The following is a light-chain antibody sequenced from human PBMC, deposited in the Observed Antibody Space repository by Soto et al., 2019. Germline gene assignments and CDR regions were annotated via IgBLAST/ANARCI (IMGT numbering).Light chain of an antibody. V-gene: IGKV2-30*02. J-gene: IGKJ1*01. CDR2: QVS. CDR3: MQVTHWPPWT. Sequence: DVVLTQSPLSLSFTLGQPASISCRSSQSLVHNDGNTYLNWFHQRPGQSPRRLIYQVSKRDSGVPDRFSSSGSGTDFTLNISRVEAEDVGVYCCMQVTHWPPWTFGQGTKVEIK. CDR1: QSLVHNDGNTY.